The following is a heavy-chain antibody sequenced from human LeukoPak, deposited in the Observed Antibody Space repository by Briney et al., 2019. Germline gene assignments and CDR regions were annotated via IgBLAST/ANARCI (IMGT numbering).Heavy chain of an antibody. J-gene: IGHJ5*02. CDR3: VRGLYSGYKITEFDP. CDR1: GYTFTSYA. CDR2: MDPNNGDT. V-gene: IGHV1-8*01. D-gene: IGHD5-12*01. Sequence: ASVKVSCKASGYTFTSYAINWVRQATGQGLEWMGWMDPNNGDTGYAQKFQGGLTMTRDTSLNTAYMELSSLTSDDTAVYYCVRGLYSGYKITEFDPWGQGTLVTASS.